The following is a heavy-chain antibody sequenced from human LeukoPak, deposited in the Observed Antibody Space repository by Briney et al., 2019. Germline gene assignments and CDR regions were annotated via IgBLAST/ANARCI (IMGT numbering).Heavy chain of an antibody. V-gene: IGHV4-61*02. D-gene: IGHD2-15*01. CDR2: IYTSGST. Sequence: SETLFLTCTVSGGSISSGSYYWSWIRQPAGKGLEWIGRIYTSGSTKYNPSLKSRVTISVDTSKNQFSLKLSSVTAADTAVYYCARGVVGCSGGSCYASLFDYWGQGTLVTVSS. CDR1: GGSISSGSYY. CDR3: ARGVVGCSGGSCYASLFDY. J-gene: IGHJ4*02.